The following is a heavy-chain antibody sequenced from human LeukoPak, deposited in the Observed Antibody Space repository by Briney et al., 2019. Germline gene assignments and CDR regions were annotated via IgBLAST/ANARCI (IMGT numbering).Heavy chain of an antibody. V-gene: IGHV4-38-2*01. CDR2: IYHTGST. Sequence: SETLSLTCAVSGFSISSDKYWGWIRQLPRKGLEWIGSIYHTGSTYYNPSLKSRVTISVDTSKNQFSLKLNSVTAADTAVYYCARLSYYYYYMDVWGRGTTVTVSS. D-gene: IGHD3-10*01. J-gene: IGHJ6*03. CDR3: ARLSYYYYYMDV. CDR1: GFSISSDKY.